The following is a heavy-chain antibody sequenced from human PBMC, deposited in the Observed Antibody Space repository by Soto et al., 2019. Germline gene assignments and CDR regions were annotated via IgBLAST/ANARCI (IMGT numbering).Heavy chain of an antibody. Sequence: PSETLSLTCAVSGGSISSGGYSWSWIRQPPGKGLEWIGYIYHSGSTYYNPSLKSRVTISVDRSKNQFSLKLSSVTAADTAVYYCARASYYYDSSGYSPNWFDPWGQGTLVTVSS. CDR3: ARASYYYDSSGYSPNWFDP. J-gene: IGHJ5*02. D-gene: IGHD3-22*01. CDR2: IYHSGST. CDR1: GGSISSGGYS. V-gene: IGHV4-30-2*01.